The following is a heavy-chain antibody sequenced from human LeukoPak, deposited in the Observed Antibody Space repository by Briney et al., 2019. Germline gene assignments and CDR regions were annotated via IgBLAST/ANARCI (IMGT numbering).Heavy chain of an antibody. CDR1: GFTFTKYW. D-gene: IGHD3-9*01. Sequence: PGGSLRLSCAASGFTFTKYWMTWVRQAPGKGLEWVGNIKQDGSDKNYMDSVKGRFTISRDNTKNSVYLQMNSLRAEDTAVYYCARDLDWAFFDYWGQGTLVTVSS. V-gene: IGHV3-7*01. CDR3: ARDLDWAFFDY. J-gene: IGHJ4*02. CDR2: IKQDGSDK.